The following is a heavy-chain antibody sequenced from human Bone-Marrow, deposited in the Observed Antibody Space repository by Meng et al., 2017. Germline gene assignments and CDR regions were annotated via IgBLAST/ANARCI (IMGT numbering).Heavy chain of an antibody. V-gene: IGHV1-2*06. D-gene: IGHD6-13*01. CDR1: GGTFSSYA. CDR2: INPNSGGT. Sequence: ASVKVSCKASGGTFSSYAINWVRQAPGQGLEWMGRINPNSGGTNYAQKFQGRVTMTRDTSISTAYMELSRLRSDDTAVYYCARVSVAGPIRRNYYYYYGMDVWGQGTTVTVSS. CDR3: ARVSVAGPIRRNYYYYYGMDV. J-gene: IGHJ6*02.